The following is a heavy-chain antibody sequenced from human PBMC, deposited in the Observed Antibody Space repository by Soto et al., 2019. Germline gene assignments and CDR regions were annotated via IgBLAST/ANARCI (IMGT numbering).Heavy chain of an antibody. J-gene: IGHJ6*02. CDR3: AKGRVVLMVYASYYYYYGMDV. Sequence: PGGSLRLSCAASGFTFSSYAMSWVRQAPGKGLEWVSAISGSGGSTYYADSVKGRFTISRDNSKNTLYLQMNSLRAEDTAVYYCAKGRVVLMVYASYYYYYGMDVWGQGTTVTVSS. D-gene: IGHD2-8*01. CDR2: ISGSGGST. V-gene: IGHV3-23*01. CDR1: GFTFSSYA.